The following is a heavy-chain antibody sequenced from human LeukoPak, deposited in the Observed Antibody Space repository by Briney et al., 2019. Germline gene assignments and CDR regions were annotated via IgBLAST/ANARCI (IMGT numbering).Heavy chain of an antibody. CDR1: GFTFSSYA. CDR2: ISYDGSNK. Sequence: GGSLRLSCAASGFTFSSYAMHWVRQAPGKGLEWVAVISYDGSNKYYADSVKGRFTISRGNSKNTLYLQMNSLRAEDTAVYYCAKELMDVWAKGTTVTVSS. V-gene: IGHV3-30-3*01. CDR3: AKELMDV. J-gene: IGHJ6*03.